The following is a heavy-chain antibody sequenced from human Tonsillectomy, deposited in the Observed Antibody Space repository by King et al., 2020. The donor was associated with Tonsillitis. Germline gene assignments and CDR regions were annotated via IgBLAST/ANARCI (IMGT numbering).Heavy chain of an antibody. CDR1: GGSISSSSYY. CDR2: IYYSGST. CDR3: ARGYDTGADRWCDP. J-gene: IGHJ5*02. Sequence: QLQESGPGLVKPSETLSLTCIVSGGSISSSSYYWGWIRQPPGKGLEWIGTIYYSGSTYYNPSLKSRVTISVDTSRNQFSLRLSSVTAADTALYYCARGYDTGADRWCDPGGQGTLVTVSS. D-gene: IGHD3-9*01. V-gene: IGHV4-39*01.